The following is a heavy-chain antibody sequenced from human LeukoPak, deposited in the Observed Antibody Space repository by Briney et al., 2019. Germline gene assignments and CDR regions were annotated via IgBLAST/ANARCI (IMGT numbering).Heavy chain of an antibody. CDR3: ASGTTVVTALDY. CDR2: IIPIFGIA. CDR1: GGTFSSYA. V-gene: IGHV1-69*04. Sequence: SVKVSCKASGGTFSSYAISWVRQAPGQGLDWMGRIIPIFGIANYAQKFQGRVTITADKSTSTAYMELSSLRSEDTAVYYCASGTTVVTALDYWGQGTLVTVSS. D-gene: IGHD4-23*01. J-gene: IGHJ4*02.